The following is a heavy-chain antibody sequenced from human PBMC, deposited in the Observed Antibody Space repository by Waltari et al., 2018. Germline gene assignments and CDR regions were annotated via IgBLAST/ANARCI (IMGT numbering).Heavy chain of an antibody. CDR1: GFTFDDYA. J-gene: IGHJ6*03. CDR3: AKGVYQGYYYYMDV. CDR2: ISWNSGSI. D-gene: IGHD2-2*01. V-gene: IGHV3-9*01. Sequence: EVQLVESGGGLVQPGRSLRLSCAASGFTFDDYAMHWGRPAPGKGLEWVSGISWNSGSIGYADSVKGRFTISRDNAKNSLYLQMNSLRAEDTALYYCAKGVYQGYYYYMDVWGKGTTVTVSS.